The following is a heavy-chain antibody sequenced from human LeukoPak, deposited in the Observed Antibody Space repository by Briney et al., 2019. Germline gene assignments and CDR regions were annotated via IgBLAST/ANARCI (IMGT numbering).Heavy chain of an antibody. Sequence: GGSLRLSCAASGFTFSSYWMHSVRQAPGKGLEWVSYISSSGRTIYYADSVKGRFTISRDNAKNSLYLQMNSLRAEDTAVYYCARDGYSGSYYDYWGQGTLVTVSS. V-gene: IGHV3-48*04. D-gene: IGHD1-26*01. CDR1: GFTFSSYW. CDR3: ARDGYSGSYYDY. CDR2: ISSSGRTI. J-gene: IGHJ4*02.